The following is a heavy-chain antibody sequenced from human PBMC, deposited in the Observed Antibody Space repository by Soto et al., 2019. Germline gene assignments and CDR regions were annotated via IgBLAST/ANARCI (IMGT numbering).Heavy chain of an antibody. V-gene: IGHV3-23*01. D-gene: IGHD3-3*01. Sequence: VGSLRLSSVASGLNFRSYAMSWVRQAPGKGLEWVSAISGSGGSTYYADSVKGRFTISRDNSKNTLYLQMNSLRAEDTAVYYCAKDPSNYDFWSGYYKAGYYYGMDVWGQGTTVTVS. J-gene: IGHJ6*02. CDR2: ISGSGGST. CDR1: GLNFRSYA. CDR3: AKDPSNYDFWSGYYKAGYYYGMDV.